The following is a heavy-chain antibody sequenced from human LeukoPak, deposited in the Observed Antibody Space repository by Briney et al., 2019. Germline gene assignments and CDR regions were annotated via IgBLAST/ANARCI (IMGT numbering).Heavy chain of an antibody. CDR3: ARDVGERQLVK. D-gene: IGHD6-13*01. J-gene: IGHJ4*02. CDR1: GGTFSSYA. Sequence: ASVKVSCKASGGTFSSYAISWVRQAPGQGLEWMGWINPNSGGTNYAQKFQGRVTMTRDTSISTAYMELSRLRSDDTAVYYCARDVGERQLVKWGQGTLVTVSS. CDR2: INPNSGGT. V-gene: IGHV1-2*02.